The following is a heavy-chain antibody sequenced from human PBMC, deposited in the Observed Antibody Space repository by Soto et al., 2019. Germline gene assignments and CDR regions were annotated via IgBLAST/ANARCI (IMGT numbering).Heavy chain of an antibody. CDR3: ASQRLTPGLYGEKPHYYYYGMDV. V-gene: IGHV1-69*06. D-gene: IGHD3-10*01. CDR2: IIPIFGTA. Sequence: GASVKVSCKASGGTFSSYAISWVRQAPGQGLEWMGGIIPIFGTANYAQKFQGRVTITADKSTSTAYMELSSLRSEDTAVYYCASQRLTPGLYGEKPHYYYYGMDVWGQGTTVTVSS. J-gene: IGHJ6*02. CDR1: GGTFSSYA.